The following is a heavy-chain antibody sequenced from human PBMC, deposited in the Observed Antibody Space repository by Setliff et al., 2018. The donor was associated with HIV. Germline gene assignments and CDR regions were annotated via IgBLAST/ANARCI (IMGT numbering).Heavy chain of an antibody. CDR3: AREYDVLLWIGSQYGRGNLDS. Sequence: ASVKVSCKASGYTFTSYYMHWVRQAPGQGLEWMGIINPSGGSTSYAQKFQGRVTMTRDTSTSTVYMELSSLRSEDTAVYYCAREYDVLLWIGSQYGRGNLDSWGQGTLVTVSS. J-gene: IGHJ4*02. CDR2: INPSGGST. CDR1: GYTFTSYY. D-gene: IGHD3-10*01. V-gene: IGHV1-46*01.